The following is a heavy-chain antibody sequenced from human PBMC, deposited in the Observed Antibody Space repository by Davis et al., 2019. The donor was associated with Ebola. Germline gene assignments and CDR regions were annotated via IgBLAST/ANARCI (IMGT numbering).Heavy chain of an antibody. D-gene: IGHD5-18*01. Sequence: GESLKISCKASGYSFTNYWIAWVRQMPGKGPEWMGIIYPGDSDTIHSPSFQGQVTISADKSISTAYLQWSSLKASDTAMYYCARHLGSYSYGSRYYYYYYGMDVWGKGTTVTVSS. CDR3: ARHLGSYSYGSRYYYYYYGMDV. CDR1: GYSFTNYW. V-gene: IGHV5-51*01. CDR2: IYPGDSDT. J-gene: IGHJ6*04.